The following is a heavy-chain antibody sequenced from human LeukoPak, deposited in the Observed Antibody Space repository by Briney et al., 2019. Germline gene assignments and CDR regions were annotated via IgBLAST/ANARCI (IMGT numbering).Heavy chain of an antibody. CDR2: ISSGSHST. V-gene: IGHV3-11*03. D-gene: IGHD3-16*02. CDR1: GFTFSDYY. Sequence: TGGSLRPSCAASGFTFSDYYMTWICQAPGKGLEWVSYISSGSHSTNYLDSVKGRFTISRDNAKNSLYLQMNSLRAEDTAVYYCVKGPLYRYALDPWGQGTLVTVSS. CDR3: VKGPLYRYALDP. J-gene: IGHJ5*02.